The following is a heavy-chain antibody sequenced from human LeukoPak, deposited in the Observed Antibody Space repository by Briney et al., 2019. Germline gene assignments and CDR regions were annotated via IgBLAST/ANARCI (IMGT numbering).Heavy chain of an antibody. V-gene: IGHV3-53*01. J-gene: IGHJ6*03. CDR2: IYSGTI. CDR3: TSSHPSHMVRGVSDSYYYYYMDV. D-gene: IGHD3-10*01. CDR1: GFTVSSNS. Sequence: GGSLRLSCTVSGFTVSSNSMSWVRQAPGKGLEWVSFIYSGTIHYSDSVKGRFTISRDNSKNTLYLQMNSLKTEDTAVYYCTSSHPSHMVRGVSDSYYYYYMDVWGKGTTVTVSS.